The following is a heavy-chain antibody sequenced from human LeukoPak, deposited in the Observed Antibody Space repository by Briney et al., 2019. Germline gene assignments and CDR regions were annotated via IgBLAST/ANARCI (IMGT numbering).Heavy chain of an antibody. Sequence: GGSLRLSCVASGFTFSYYWMHWVRQAPGKGLQWVALISYDGSNKYYADPVKGRFTISGDNSRNTLYLQMNSLKSKDTAVYYCARICSGGSCYFPSIWGQGTMVTVSS. J-gene: IGHJ3*02. CDR3: ARICSGGSCYFPSI. D-gene: IGHD2-15*01. V-gene: IGHV3-30*19. CDR2: ISYDGSNK. CDR1: GFTFSYYW.